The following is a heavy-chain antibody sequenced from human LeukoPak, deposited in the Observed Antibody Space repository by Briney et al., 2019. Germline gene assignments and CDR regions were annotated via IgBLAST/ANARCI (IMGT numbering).Heavy chain of an antibody. D-gene: IGHD6-19*01. V-gene: IGHV4-39*01. CDR1: GGSIGSSGFY. J-gene: IGHJ6*02. Sequence: PSETLSLTCKVSGGSIGSSGFYWGWFRQPPGKGLEWIGSIYYPGTTHYNPSLESRVTISVDTSKYQVFLTLRSVTATDTAVYYCGRYVSSGWDYFNGLDVWGQGTAVTVSS. CDR2: IYYPGTT. CDR3: GRYVSSGWDYFNGLDV.